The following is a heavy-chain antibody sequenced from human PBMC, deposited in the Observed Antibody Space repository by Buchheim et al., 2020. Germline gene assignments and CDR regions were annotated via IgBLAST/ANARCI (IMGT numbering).Heavy chain of an antibody. CDR3: AKIGDYVDYYYGMDV. V-gene: IGHV3-23*01. CDR2: ISGSGGST. Sequence: EVQLLESGGGLVQPGGSLRLSCAASGFTFSSYAMSWVRQAPGKGLGWVSAISGSGGSTYYADSVKGRFTISRVNSKNQLYLQMNILRAEDTAVYYCAKIGDYVDYYYGMDVWGQGTT. D-gene: IGHD4-17*01. CDR1: GFTFSSYA. J-gene: IGHJ6*02.